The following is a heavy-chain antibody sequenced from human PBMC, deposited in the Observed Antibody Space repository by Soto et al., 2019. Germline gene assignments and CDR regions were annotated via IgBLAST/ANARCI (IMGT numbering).Heavy chain of an antibody. Sequence: SETLSLTCAVYGGSFSGYYWSWIRQPPGKGLEWIGEINHSGSTNYNPSLKSRVTISVDTYKNQFSLKLSSVTAGDTAVYYCARGGFEGVAGTYYYYGMDVWGQGTTVTVSS. CDR1: GGSFSGYY. CDR3: ARGGFEGVAGTYYYYGMDV. J-gene: IGHJ6*02. V-gene: IGHV4-34*01. CDR2: INHSGST. D-gene: IGHD6-19*01.